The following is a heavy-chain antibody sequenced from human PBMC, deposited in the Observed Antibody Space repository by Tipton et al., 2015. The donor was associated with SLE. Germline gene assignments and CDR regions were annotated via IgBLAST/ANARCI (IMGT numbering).Heavy chain of an antibody. CDR3: ARDYRSRTADY. CDR2: IKQDGSEK. Sequence: QLVQSGGGVVQPGGSLRVSCAASGFTFVSYGMHWVRQAPGKGLGWVANIKQDGSEKYSVDSVKGRFTISRDNAKNSLYLQMNSLRVEDTGVYYCARDYRSRTADYWGLGTLVTVSS. J-gene: IGHJ4*02. D-gene: IGHD1-14*01. CDR1: GFTFVSYG. V-gene: IGHV3-7*01.